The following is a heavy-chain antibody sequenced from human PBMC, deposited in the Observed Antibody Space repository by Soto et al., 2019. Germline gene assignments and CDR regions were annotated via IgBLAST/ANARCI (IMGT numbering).Heavy chain of an antibody. Sequence: QVQLQESGPGLVKPSQTLSLTCTVSGGSISSGDYYWSWIRQPPGKGLEWIGYIYFSGSTYYNPSLKSRVTISVDTSKNQFSLKLSSVTAADTAVYYCARVGGFGATTIDYWGQGTLVTVSS. CDR1: GGSISSGDYY. J-gene: IGHJ4*02. D-gene: IGHD3-10*01. V-gene: IGHV4-30-4*01. CDR2: IYFSGST. CDR3: ARVGGFGATTIDY.